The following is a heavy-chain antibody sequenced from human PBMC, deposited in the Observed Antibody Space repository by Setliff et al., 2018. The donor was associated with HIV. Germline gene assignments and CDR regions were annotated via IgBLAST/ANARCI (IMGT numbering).Heavy chain of an antibody. V-gene: IGHV4-34*01. D-gene: IGHD5-18*01. CDR2: INHHKHT. CDR1: GGSFGGYY. Sequence: SETLSLTCVVYGGSFGGYYWSWIRQPPGKGLEWIGEINHHKHTNYNPSLKSRVTMSVDTSKNQFSLKLSSVTAADTAVYYCTRRGRTGNSYVLHWFDPWGQGTLVTVSS. J-gene: IGHJ5*02. CDR3: TRRGRTGNSYVLHWFDP.